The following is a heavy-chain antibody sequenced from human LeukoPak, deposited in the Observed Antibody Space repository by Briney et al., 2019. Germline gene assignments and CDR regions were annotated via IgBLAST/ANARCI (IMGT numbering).Heavy chain of an antibody. J-gene: IGHJ5*02. CDR1: GFTFDDYA. Sequence: PGRSLRLSCAASGFTFDDYAMHWVRQAPGKGLEWVSGISWNSDSVDCTDSVKGRFTISRDNAKNSLYLQMNSLRTDDTALYYCAKAGDYGDYGRWFDPWGQGTLVTVSS. D-gene: IGHD4-17*01. CDR3: AKAGDYGDYGRWFDP. CDR2: ISWNSDSV. V-gene: IGHV3-9*01.